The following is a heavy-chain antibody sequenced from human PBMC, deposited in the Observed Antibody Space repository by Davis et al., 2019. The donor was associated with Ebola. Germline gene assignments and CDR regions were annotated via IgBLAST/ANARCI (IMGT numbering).Heavy chain of an antibody. CDR2: IYYSGST. J-gene: IGHJ4*02. CDR3: ASARIRGVVVAASPFDY. CDR1: GGSISSYY. V-gene: IGHV4-59*01. Sequence: PSETLSLTCTVSGGSISSYYWSWIRQPPGKGLEWIGYIYYSGSTNYNPSLKSRVTISVDTSKNQFSLKLSSVTAADTAVYYCASARIRGVVVAASPFDYWGQGTLVTVSS. D-gene: IGHD2-15*01.